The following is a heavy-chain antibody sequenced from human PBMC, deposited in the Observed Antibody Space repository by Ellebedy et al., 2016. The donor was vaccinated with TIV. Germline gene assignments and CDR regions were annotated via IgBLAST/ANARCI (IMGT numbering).Heavy chain of an antibody. V-gene: IGHV3-33*01. CDR1: GFTFSSYG. J-gene: IGHJ4*02. CDR2: IWYDGSNK. CDR3: ARDRRTEHEHHSPHFDY. D-gene: IGHD1-14*01. Sequence: GESLKISCAASGFTFSSYGMHWVRQAPGKGLEWVAVIWYDGSNKYNADYVKVRLTISRDNSKNTLYLQMNSLRAEDTAVYYCARDRRTEHEHHSPHFDYWGQGTLVTVSS.